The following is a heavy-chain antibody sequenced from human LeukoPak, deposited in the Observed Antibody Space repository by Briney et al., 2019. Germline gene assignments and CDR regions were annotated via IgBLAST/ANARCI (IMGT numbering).Heavy chain of an antibody. J-gene: IGHJ4*02. Sequence: ASVKVSCKASGYTFTDYFIHWVRQAPGQGLEWMGWLNPKSGDTSYAQKFQGTVTMARDTSITTAYMDLSRLKSDDTAVYYCVRDLTGYYDISGSYIESYWGQGTLVTVSS. V-gene: IGHV1-2*02. D-gene: IGHD3-22*01. CDR1: GYTFTDYF. CDR2: LNPKSGDT. CDR3: VRDLTGYYDISGSYIESY.